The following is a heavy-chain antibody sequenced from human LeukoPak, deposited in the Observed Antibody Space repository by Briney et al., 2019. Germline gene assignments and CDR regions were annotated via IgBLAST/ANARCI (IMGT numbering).Heavy chain of an antibody. CDR2: IYSDGRT. CDR3: VRPKHSSISWLHYGMDV. J-gene: IGHJ6*02. D-gene: IGHD3-3*02. Sequence: GGSLRLSCAASGFTISSSHLTWVRQAPGKRLEGVSLIYSDGRTYYADSVRGRFTISRDNSKNTLYLQMNSLRVEDTAVFYCVRPKHSSISWLHYGMDVWGQGTTVIVSS. V-gene: IGHV3-66*04. CDR1: GFTISSSH.